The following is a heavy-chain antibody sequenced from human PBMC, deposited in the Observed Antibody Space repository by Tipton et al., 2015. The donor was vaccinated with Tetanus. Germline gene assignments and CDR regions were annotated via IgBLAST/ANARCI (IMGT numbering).Heavy chain of an antibody. D-gene: IGHD4-17*01. CDR2: ISYDGSNK. V-gene: IGHV3-30*18. CDR3: AKGDDCGDYPNFGYYGMDV. Sequence: SLRLSCAASGFTFSSYGMHWVRQAPGKGLERVAVISYDGSNKYYADSVKGRFTISRDNSKNTLYLQMNSLRAEDTAVYYCAKGDDCGDYPNFGYYGMDVWGQGTTVTVSS. CDR1: GFTFSSYG. J-gene: IGHJ6*02.